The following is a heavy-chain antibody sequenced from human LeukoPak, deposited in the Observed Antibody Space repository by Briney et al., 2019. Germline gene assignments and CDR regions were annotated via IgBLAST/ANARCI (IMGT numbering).Heavy chain of an antibody. CDR1: GFTFGSYG. J-gene: IGHJ5*02. CDR2: ISYDGSNK. Sequence: GGSLRLSCAASGFTFGSYGMHWVRQAPGKGLEWVAVISYDGSNKYYADSVKGRFTISRDNSKNTLYLQMNSLRAEDTAVYYCARGKIKDTTFDPWGQGTLVTVPS. CDR3: ARGKIKDTTFDP. V-gene: IGHV3-30*03. D-gene: IGHD5-18*01.